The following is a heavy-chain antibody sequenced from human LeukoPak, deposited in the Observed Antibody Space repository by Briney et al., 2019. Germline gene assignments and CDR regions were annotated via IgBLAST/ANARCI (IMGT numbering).Heavy chain of an antibody. J-gene: IGHJ6*03. D-gene: IGHD6-13*01. CDR3: ARDRVAAAGLYYYYYYMDV. Sequence: GASVKVSCKASGYTFTSYGISWVRQAPGQGLEWMGWIRAYNGNTNYAQKLQGRVTMTTDTSTSTAYMELRSLRSDDTAVYYCARDRVAAAGLYYYYYYMDVWGKGTTVTVSS. CDR2: IRAYNGNT. CDR1: GYTFTSYG. V-gene: IGHV1-18*01.